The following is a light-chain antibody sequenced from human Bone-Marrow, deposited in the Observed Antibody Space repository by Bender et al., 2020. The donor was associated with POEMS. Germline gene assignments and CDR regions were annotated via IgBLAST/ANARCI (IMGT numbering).Light chain of an antibody. Sequence: QPVLTQSPSASASLGASVKLTCTLSSGHSTYAIAWHQQQPGKGPRYLMKLNSDGSHTKGDGIPDRFSGSSSGAERYLTISRLQSEDEADYYCQTWGTGFHYVFGAGTKGIVL. CDR2: LNSDGSH. J-gene: IGLJ1*01. CDR3: QTWGTGFHYV. CDR1: SGHSTYA. V-gene: IGLV4-69*01.